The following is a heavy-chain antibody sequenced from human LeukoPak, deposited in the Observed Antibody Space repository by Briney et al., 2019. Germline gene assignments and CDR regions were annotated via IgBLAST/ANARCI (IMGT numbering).Heavy chain of an antibody. J-gene: IGHJ6*02. CDR2: IYYSGST. V-gene: IGHV4-59*01. D-gene: IGHD6-6*01. Sequence: SETLSLTCTVSGGSISSYYWSWIRQPPGKGLEWIGYIYYSGSTNYNPSLKSRVTISVDTSKNQFSLKLCSVTAADTAVYYCARDTVSRIAARPYYYYYYGMDVWGQGTTVTVSS. CDR1: GGSISSYY. CDR3: ARDTVSRIAARPYYYYYYGMDV.